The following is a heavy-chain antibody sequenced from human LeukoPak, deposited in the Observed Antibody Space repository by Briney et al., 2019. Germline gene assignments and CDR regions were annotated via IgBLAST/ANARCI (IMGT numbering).Heavy chain of an antibody. V-gene: IGHV1-2*06. CDR3: ARDIGRSYYDSSGLVDY. D-gene: IGHD3-22*01. CDR2: INPNSGGT. J-gene: IGHJ4*02. CDR1: GYTFTGYY. Sequence: ASVKVSCKASGYTFTGYYMHWVRQAPGQGLEWMGRINPNSGGTNYAQKFQGRVTMTRDTSISTAYMELSRLRSDDTAVYYCARDIGRSYYDSSGLVDYWGQGTLVTVSS.